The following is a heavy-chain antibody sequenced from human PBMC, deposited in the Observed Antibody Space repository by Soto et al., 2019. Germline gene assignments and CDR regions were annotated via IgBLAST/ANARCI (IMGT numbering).Heavy chain of an antibody. D-gene: IGHD2-2*01. CDR3: AKDLDCSSTSCYPDY. V-gene: IGHV3-23*01. J-gene: IGHJ4*02. CDR1: GFTFSSYA. Sequence: PGGSLRLSCAAPGFTFSSYAMSWVRQAPGKGLEWVSAISGSGGSTYYADSVKGRFTISRDNSKNTLYLQMNSLRAEDTAVYYCAKDLDCSSTSCYPDYWGQGTLVTVSS. CDR2: ISGSGGST.